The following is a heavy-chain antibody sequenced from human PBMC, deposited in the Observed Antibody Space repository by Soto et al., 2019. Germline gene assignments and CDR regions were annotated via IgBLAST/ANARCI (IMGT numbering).Heavy chain of an antibody. V-gene: IGHV1-46*01. J-gene: IGHJ4*02. CDR3: ARDPALDILPGYYTSPKYYFDY. D-gene: IGHD3-9*01. Sequence: ASVKVSCKASGYTFTSYYMHWVRQAPGQGLEWMGIINPSGGSTSYAQKFQGRVTMTRDTSTSTVYMELSSLRSEDTAVYYCARDPALDILPGYYTSPKYYFDYWGQGTLVTVSS. CDR2: INPSGGST. CDR1: GYTFTSYY.